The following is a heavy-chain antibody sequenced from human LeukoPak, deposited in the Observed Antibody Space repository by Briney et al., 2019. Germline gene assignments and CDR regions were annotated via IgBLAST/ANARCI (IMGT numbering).Heavy chain of an antibody. CDR1: DRSIMRSSYR. Sequence: SETLSLTCTVSDRSIMRSSYRWGWIRQSPGMVLEWIGNIYHNGDTYYNPSLRSRVTLSVDTSKNHFSLKMTSVTAADTAAYYCALLNRVTRFFDLWGRGTLVVVSS. CDR2: IYHNGDT. V-gene: IGHV4-39*02. D-gene: IGHD2/OR15-2a*01. J-gene: IGHJ2*01. CDR3: ALLNRVTRFFDL.